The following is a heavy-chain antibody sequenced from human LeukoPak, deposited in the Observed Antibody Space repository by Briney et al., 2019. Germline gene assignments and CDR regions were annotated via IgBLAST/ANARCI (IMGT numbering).Heavy chain of an antibody. CDR1: GGTFSSYA. CDR3: ARDYNSGSAGYYFDY. V-gene: IGHV1-46*01. J-gene: IGHJ4*02. Sequence: ASVKVSCKASGGTFSSYAISWVRQAPGQGLEWMGIINPSGGSTSYAQKFQGRVTMTRDTSTSTVYMELSSLRSEDTAVYYCARDYNSGSAGYYFDYWGQGTLVTVSS. CDR2: INPSGGST. D-gene: IGHD1-26*01.